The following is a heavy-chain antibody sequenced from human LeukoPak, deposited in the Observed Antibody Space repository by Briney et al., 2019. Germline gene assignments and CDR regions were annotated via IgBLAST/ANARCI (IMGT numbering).Heavy chain of an antibody. CDR3: AKERRYYYDSSGYYEFFDY. Sequence: PGGSLRLSCAASGFTFSSYSMNWVRQAPGKGLEWVSAISGSGGSTYYADSVKGRFTISRDNSKNTLYLQMNSLRAEDTAVYYCAKERRYYYDSSGYYEFFDYWGQGTLVTVSS. J-gene: IGHJ4*02. V-gene: IGHV3-23*01. CDR2: ISGSGGST. CDR1: GFTFSSYS. D-gene: IGHD3-22*01.